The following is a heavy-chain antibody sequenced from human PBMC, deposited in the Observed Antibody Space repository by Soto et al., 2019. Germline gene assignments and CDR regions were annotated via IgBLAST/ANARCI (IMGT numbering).Heavy chain of an antibody. V-gene: IGHV4-34*01. Sequence: QVQLQQWGAGLLKPSETLSLTCAVYGGSFSGXXXXXIRQPPGTGLEWIGEINHSGSTNYNPSLKSRVTISVDTSXNQFSLKLTSVTAADTAVYYCARDKITGLFDYWGQGTLVTVSS. CDR3: ARDKITGLFDY. D-gene: IGHD2-8*02. CDR1: GGSFSGXX. CDR2: INHSGST. J-gene: IGHJ4*02.